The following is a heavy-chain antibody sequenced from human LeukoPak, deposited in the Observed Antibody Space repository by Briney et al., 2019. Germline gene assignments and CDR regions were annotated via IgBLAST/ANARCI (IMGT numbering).Heavy chain of an antibody. Sequence: GGSLRLSCAASGFTFSSYGMHWVRQAPGKGLEWVAVISYDGSNKYYADSVKGRFTISRDNSKNTLYLQMNSLKASDTAMYYCARLPRHCSGGSCHSINYWGQGTLVTVSS. J-gene: IGHJ4*02. CDR3: ARLPRHCSGGSCHSINY. D-gene: IGHD2-15*01. CDR1: GFTFSSYG. CDR2: ISYDGSNK. V-gene: IGHV3-30*03.